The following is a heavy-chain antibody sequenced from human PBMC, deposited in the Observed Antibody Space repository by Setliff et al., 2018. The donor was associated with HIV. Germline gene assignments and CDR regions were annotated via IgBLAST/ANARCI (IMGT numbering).Heavy chain of an antibody. CDR1: GFTFSDAW. CDR3: ARDKGPPPVVHLNY. V-gene: IGHV3-15*07. J-gene: IGHJ4*02. CDR2: IKSKTDGGTT. Sequence: GGSLRLSCATSGFTFSDAWMNWVRQAPGKGLEWVGRIKSKTDGGTTDYAAPVRGRFTISRDDSKSTLYLQMNSLRAEDTAMYYCARDKGPPPVVHLNYWGQGTLVTVSS. D-gene: IGHD3-10*02.